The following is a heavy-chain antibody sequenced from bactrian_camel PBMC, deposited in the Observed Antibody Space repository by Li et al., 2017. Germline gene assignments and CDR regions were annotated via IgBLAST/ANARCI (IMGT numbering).Heavy chain of an antibody. V-gene: IGHV3S31*01. D-gene: IGHD7*01. CDR2: IDSSAWST. J-gene: IGHJ4*01. CDR3: TKDSTDGGWASTY. Sequence: VQLVESGGGSVQAGGSLRVSCAASGFTFENYAMAWVRRAPGQGLEWVSVIDSSAWSTYYADSVKGRFTVSRDNVKNTLYLHLNSLKTEDTAMYYCTKDSTDGGWASTYWGQGTQVTV. CDR1: GFTFENYA.